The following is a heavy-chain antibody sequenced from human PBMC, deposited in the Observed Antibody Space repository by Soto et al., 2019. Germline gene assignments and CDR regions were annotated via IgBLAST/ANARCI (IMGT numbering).Heavy chain of an antibody. V-gene: IGHV3-23*01. Sequence: GGSMRLSCTASGFTFRSYAVTWVRQAPGKGLEWVSAIGGSGSDTYYADSVKGRFTISRDNSKNTLDLHMNSLSAEDTAAYYCAKATTLYSYGTYYYYYGMDVWGQGTTVTVSS. D-gene: IGHD5-18*01. CDR1: GFTFRSYA. CDR3: AKATTLYSYGTYYYYYGMDV. J-gene: IGHJ6*02. CDR2: IGGSGSDT.